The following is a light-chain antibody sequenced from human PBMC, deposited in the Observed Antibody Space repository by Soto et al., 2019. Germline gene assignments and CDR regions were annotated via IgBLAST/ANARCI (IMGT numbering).Light chain of an antibody. J-gene: IGKJ2*01. V-gene: IGKV3-20*01. CDR3: QQYDTSPGT. CDR2: GAS. CDR1: HAVTNNF. Sequence: EIVLTQSPGTLSLSPGERATLSCRASHAVTNNFLAWYQQKPGQAPRLVLYGASSRPAGIPDRFSGSGAGTDFTLSISRLEPEDFAVYFCQQYDTSPGTFGQGTKLEIK.